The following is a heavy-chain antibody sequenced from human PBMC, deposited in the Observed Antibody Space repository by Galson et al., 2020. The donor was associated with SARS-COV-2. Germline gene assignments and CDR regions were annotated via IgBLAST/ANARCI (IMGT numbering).Heavy chain of an antibody. J-gene: IGHJ5*02. D-gene: IGHD3-16*01. CDR1: GGSISRSTSY. CDR3: ATVDPLYPYGNLPNWFDP. V-gene: IGHV4-39*01. Sequence: SQTLSLTCAVSGGSISRSTSYWGWIRQSPGKGLEWIGTIYYSGSSYYNPSLKSRVTISVDTSKNQFSLKLSSVTAADTAVYYCATVDPLYPYGNLPNWFDPWGQGTLVTVSS. CDR2: IYYSGSS.